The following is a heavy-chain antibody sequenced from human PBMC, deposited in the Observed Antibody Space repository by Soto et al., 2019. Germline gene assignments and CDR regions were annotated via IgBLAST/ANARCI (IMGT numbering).Heavy chain of an antibody. D-gene: IGHD2-2*01. CDR3: ARESTAAAHPHYYYYYGMDV. V-gene: IGHV4-31*03. Sequence: LSLTCTVSGGSISSGGYYWSWIRQHPGKGLEWIGYIYYSGSTYYNPSLKSRVTISVDTSKNQFSLKLSSVTAADTAVYYCARESTAAAHPHYYYYYGMDVWGQGTTVTVSS. CDR1: GGSISSGGYY. CDR2: IYYSGST. J-gene: IGHJ6*02.